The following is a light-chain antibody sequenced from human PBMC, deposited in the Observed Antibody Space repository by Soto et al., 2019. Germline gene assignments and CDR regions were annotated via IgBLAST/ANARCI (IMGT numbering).Light chain of an antibody. V-gene: IGLV2-8*01. CDR2: EVA. CDR1: SSDIGRYNY. J-gene: IGLJ3*02. Sequence: QSALTQPPSASGSPGQSVTISCTGTSSDIGRYNYVSWYQQHPGKAPKLIVFEVAQRPTGVPDRFSASKSGNTASLTVSGLQAEDGADYYCSSYAGDNRLVFGGGTKLTVL. CDR3: SSYAGDNRLV.